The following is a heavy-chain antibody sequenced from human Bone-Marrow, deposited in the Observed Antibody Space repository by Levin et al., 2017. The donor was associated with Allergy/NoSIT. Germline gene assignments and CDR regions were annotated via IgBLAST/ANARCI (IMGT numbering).Heavy chain of an antibody. CDR3: ARVFIIGTSSLGF. CDR1: GYTFTSDT. Sequence: AASVKVSCKASGYTFTSDTIHWVRRAPGEGLQWMGWINPGNGNTKYSQNFQDRLTMTRDTSASTVYMELSSLTSEDTAMYYCARVFIIGTSSLGFWGQGTLVTVSS. D-gene: IGHD2-2*01. J-gene: IGHJ4*02. V-gene: IGHV1-3*01. CDR2: INPGNGNT.